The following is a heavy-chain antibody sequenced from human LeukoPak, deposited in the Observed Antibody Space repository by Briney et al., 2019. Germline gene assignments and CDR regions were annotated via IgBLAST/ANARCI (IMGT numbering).Heavy chain of an antibody. D-gene: IGHD3-3*01. CDR3: ARGNYYDFWSGYYYYYYYMDV. V-gene: IGHV3-21*01. CDR1: GFTFSSYS. CDR2: ISSSSSYI. Sequence: GGSLRLSCAASGFTFSSYSMNWVRQAPGKGLEWVSSISSSSSYIYYADSVKGRFTISRDNAKNSLYLQMNSLRAEDTAVYYCARGNYYDFWSGYYYYYYYMDVWGKGTTVTVSS. J-gene: IGHJ6*03.